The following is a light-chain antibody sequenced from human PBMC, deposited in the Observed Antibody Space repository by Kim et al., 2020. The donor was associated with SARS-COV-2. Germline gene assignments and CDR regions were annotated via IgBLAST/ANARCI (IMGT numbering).Light chain of an antibody. Sequence: SPGERATLSCRTSQSVCSHCVGWYQQTPEPAPRLLIYSVSNGTASIADRISGSASTKDFTLTISMLEAEDFAVYYCQQYGIAPHYTFGQGTKLEI. CDR2: SVS. V-gene: IGKV3-20*01. CDR1: QSVCSHC. CDR3: QQYGIAPHYT. J-gene: IGKJ2*01.